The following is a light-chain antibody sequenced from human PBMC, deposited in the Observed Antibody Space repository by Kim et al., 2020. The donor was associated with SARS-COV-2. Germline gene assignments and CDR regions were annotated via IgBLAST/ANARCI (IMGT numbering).Light chain of an antibody. CDR1: QSVSSN. CDR3: QQYNNWPPWFT. Sequence: PGERVTRSCRASQSVSSNLAWYQQKPGQAPRLLIYGASTRATGIPARFSGSGSGTEFTLTISSLQSEDFAVYYCQQYNNWPPWFTFGPGTKVDIK. J-gene: IGKJ3*01. V-gene: IGKV3-15*01. CDR2: GAS.